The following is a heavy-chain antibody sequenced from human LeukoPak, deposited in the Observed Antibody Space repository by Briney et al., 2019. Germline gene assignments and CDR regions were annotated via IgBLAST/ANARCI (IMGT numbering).Heavy chain of an antibody. CDR1: GGTFSSYA. V-gene: IGHV1-69*04. CDR3: ARAPYCSGGSCLFDY. D-gene: IGHD2-15*01. CDR2: IIPILGIA. Sequence: GASVEVSCKASGGTFSSYAISWVRQAPGQGLEWMGRIIPILGIANYAQKFQGRVTITADKSTSTAYMELSSLRSEDTAVYYCARAPYCSGGSCLFDYWGQGTLVTVSS. J-gene: IGHJ4*02.